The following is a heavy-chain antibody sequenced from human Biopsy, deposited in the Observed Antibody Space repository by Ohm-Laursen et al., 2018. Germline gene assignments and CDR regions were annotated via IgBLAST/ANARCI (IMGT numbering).Heavy chain of an antibody. CDR1: GGSFTGHY. CDR3: ARGSYEYGGLYFPH. D-gene: IGHD4-23*01. Sequence: SETLSLTCTVSGGSFTGHYWTWIWQPPGKGLEWIGHISHTGYTSYKSSLKSRVTISLDTSRKHFSLRLTSLAAADTAVYYCARGSYEYGGLYFPHWGQGTLVTVSS. J-gene: IGHJ1*01. CDR2: ISHTGYT. V-gene: IGHV4-59*11.